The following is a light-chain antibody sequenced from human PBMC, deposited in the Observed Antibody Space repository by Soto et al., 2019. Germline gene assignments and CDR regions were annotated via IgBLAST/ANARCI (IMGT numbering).Light chain of an antibody. CDR1: SSNIGAGSD. CDR2: EVS. Sequence: QSVLTQPPSISGAPGQRVTISCTGSSSNIGAGSDVHWYQHHPGKAPKLMIYEVSNRPSGLSNRFSGSKSGNTASLTISGLQAEDEADYYCSSYTSSSTLVFGGGTKLTVL. V-gene: IGLV2-14*01. J-gene: IGLJ2*01. CDR3: SSYTSSSTLV.